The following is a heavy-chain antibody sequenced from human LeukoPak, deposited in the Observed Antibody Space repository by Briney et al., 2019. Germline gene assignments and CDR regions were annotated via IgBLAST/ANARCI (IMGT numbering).Heavy chain of an antibody. Sequence: GGSLRLSCAVSGITLSNYGMSWVRQAPGKGLEWVAGISGSGGRTNYADSVKGRFTISRDNSKNTLYLQMNSLRAEDTAVYYFAKGRGGRVADKYYYYYMDGWGKGTTVTVSS. V-gene: IGHV3-23*01. D-gene: IGHD3-10*01. CDR2: ISGSGGRT. CDR1: GITLSNYG. J-gene: IGHJ6*03. CDR3: AKGRGGRVADKYYYYYMDG.